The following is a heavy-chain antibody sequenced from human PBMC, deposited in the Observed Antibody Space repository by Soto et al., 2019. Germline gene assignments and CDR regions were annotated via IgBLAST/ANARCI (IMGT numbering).Heavy chain of an antibody. V-gene: IGHV3-30*19. Sequence: QVQLVESGGGVVQPGTSLRVSCVGSGFTFRSYVIHWVRQAPGKGLEWVALTSYDGSDKYYGDSVRGRFTISRDNSRNTVDLQMDSLRLEDTALYYCGRWGRTGGLEVWGQGTLVSVSS. J-gene: IGHJ1*01. CDR3: GRWGRTGGLEV. CDR1: GFTFRSYV. CDR2: TSYDGSDK. D-gene: IGHD3-16*01.